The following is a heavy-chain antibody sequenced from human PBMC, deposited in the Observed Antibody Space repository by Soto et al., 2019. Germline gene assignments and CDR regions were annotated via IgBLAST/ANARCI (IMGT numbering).Heavy chain of an antibody. CDR2: IYHSGST. CDR1: GGSISRGGYS. Sequence: TLSLTCAASGGSISRGGYSWSWIRQPPGKGLEWIGYIYHSGSTYYNPSLKSRVTISVDRSKNQFSLKLSYVTDADTAVYYCARANSYSHTYYYYYGMDVWGQGTTVTVSS. D-gene: IGHD2-15*01. CDR3: ARANSYSHTYYYYYGMDV. J-gene: IGHJ6*02. V-gene: IGHV4-30-2*01.